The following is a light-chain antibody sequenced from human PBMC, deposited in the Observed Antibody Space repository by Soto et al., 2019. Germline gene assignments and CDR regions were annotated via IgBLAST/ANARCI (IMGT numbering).Light chain of an antibody. Sequence: EIVLTQSPATLSLSPGERATLSCRASQSVSSYLAWYQQKPGQAPRLLIYDASNRATGIPARFSGSGSGTDFTLTISSLEPEDFAVYYCQQRSNWPLGPWTFGQGTKVEIK. V-gene: IGKV3-11*01. J-gene: IGKJ1*01. CDR2: DAS. CDR3: QQRSNWPLGPWT. CDR1: QSVSSY.